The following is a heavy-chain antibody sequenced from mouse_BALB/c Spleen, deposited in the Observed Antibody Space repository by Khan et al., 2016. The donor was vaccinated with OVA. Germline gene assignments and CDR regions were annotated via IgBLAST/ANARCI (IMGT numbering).Heavy chain of an antibody. CDR1: GYTFTEYT. V-gene: IGHV1-18*01. CDR2: INPNNGGT. Sequence: VRLQQSGPELVKPGASVKISCKTSGYTFTEYTMHWVKQSHGKSLEWIGGINPNNGGTSYNQKFKGKDTLTVDKSSSTAYMELRSLTSEDSAVYYLARPFSTTSTFCAYWGQWALVTVSS. CDR3: ARPFSTTSTFCAY. J-gene: IGHJ3*01. D-gene: IGHD1-2*01.